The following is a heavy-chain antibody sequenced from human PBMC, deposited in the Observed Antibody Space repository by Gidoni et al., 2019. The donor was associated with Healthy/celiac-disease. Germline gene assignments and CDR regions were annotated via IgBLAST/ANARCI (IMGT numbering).Heavy chain of an antibody. CDR3: ARAAFGLRLGELSGLDY. CDR1: GFTFSSYD. V-gene: IGHV3-13*01. J-gene: IGHJ4*02. Sequence: EVQLVESGGGLVQPGGSLRLSCAASGFTFSSYDMHWVRQATGKGLEWVSAIGTAGDTYYPGSVKGRFTISRENAKNSLYLQMNSLRAGDTAVYYCARAAFGLRLGELSGLDYWGQGTLVTVSS. D-gene: IGHD3-16*02. CDR2: IGTAGDT.